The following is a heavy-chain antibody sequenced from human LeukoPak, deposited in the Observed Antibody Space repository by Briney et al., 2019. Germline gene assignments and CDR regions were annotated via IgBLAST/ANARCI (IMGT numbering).Heavy chain of an antibody. J-gene: IGHJ3*02. Sequence: GGSLRLSCAASGFTFSSYEMNWVRQAPGKGLEWVSYISSSSSYIYYADSVKGRFTISRDNAKNSLYLQMNSLRAEDTAVYYCARDHRVWFEAFDIWGQGTMVTVSS. CDR2: ISSSSSYI. V-gene: IGHV3-21*05. CDR3: ARDHRVWFEAFDI. CDR1: GFTFSSYE. D-gene: IGHD3-10*01.